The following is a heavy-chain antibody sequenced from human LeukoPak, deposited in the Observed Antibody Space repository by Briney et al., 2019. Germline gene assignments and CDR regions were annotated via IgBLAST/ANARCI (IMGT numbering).Heavy chain of an antibody. CDR3: ASYYASGVSAYDYYGMDV. D-gene: IGHD3-10*01. Sequence: SETLSLTCAVSGYSISSGYYWGWIRQPPGKGLEWIGSMYHNRGTYYNPSLKSRVTISMDTSKNQFSLRLSSVTAADTAVYYCASYYASGVSAYDYYGMDVWGKGTTVTVSS. V-gene: IGHV4-38-2*01. CDR2: MYHNRGT. CDR1: GYSISSGYY. J-gene: IGHJ6*04.